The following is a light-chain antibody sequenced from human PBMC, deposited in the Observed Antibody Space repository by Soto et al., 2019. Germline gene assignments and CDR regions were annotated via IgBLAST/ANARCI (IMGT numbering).Light chain of an antibody. CDR1: SSDVGAYNH. V-gene: IGLV2-11*01. CDR2: DVS. CDR3: QSYDSSLSGSWV. J-gene: IGLJ3*02. Sequence: QSALTQPRSVSGSPGQSVTISCTGTSSDVGAYNHVSWYQQYPGKAPKLTIYDVSKRPSGVPDRFSGSKSGNTASLTISGLQAEDEADYYCQSYDSSLSGSWVFGGGTQLTVL.